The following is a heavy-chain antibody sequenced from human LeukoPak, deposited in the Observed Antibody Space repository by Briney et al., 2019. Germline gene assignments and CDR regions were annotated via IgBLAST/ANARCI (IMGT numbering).Heavy chain of an antibody. CDR2: ISGSGGST. J-gene: IGHJ4*02. CDR1: GFTFSSYA. V-gene: IGHV3-23*01. D-gene: IGHD3-9*01. Sequence: GGSLRLSCAASGFTFSSYAMSWVRQAPGKGLEWVSAISGSGGSTYYADSVKDRFTISRDNSKNTLYLQMNSLRAEDTAVYYCAKKLYYDILTGSYFDYWGQGTLVTVSS. CDR3: AKKLYYDILTGSYFDY.